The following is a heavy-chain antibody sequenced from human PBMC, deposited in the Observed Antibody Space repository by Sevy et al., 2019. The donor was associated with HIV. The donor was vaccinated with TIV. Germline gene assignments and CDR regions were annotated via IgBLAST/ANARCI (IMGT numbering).Heavy chain of an antibody. CDR1: GGSISSSSYY. Sequence: SETLSLTCTVSGGSISSSSYYWGWIRQPPGKGLEWIGSIYYSGSTYYNPSLKGRVTISVDTSKNQFSLKLSYVTAADTAVYYCAREGDIVVVVAATEAYNWFDPWGQGTLVTVSS. CDR2: IYYSGST. D-gene: IGHD2-15*01. CDR3: AREGDIVVVVAATEAYNWFDP. V-gene: IGHV4-39*02. J-gene: IGHJ5*02.